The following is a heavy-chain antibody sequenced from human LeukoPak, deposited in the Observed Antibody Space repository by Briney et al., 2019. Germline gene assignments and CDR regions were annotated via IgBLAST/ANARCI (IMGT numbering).Heavy chain of an antibody. CDR3: ARFPNYDSSGDNWYFDL. D-gene: IGHD3-22*01. CDR2: IYYSGST. V-gene: IGHV4-59*01. Sequence: SETLSLTCTVSGGSISSYYWSWLRQPPGKGLEWIGYIYYSGSTNYNPSLKSRVTISVDTSKNLFSLKLSSVTAADTAVYYCARFPNYDSSGDNWYFDLWGRGTLVTVSS. CDR1: GGSISSYY. J-gene: IGHJ2*01.